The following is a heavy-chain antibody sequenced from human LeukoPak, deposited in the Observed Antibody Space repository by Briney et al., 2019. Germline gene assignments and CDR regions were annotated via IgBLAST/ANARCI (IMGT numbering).Heavy chain of an antibody. V-gene: IGHV3-74*01. Sequence: PGGSLRLSCAVSGFTFSSYWMHWVRQAPGKGLVWVSRINSDGSITSYAGSVKGRFTISRDNAKNTLYLKMNSLRAEDTAVYYCARGGYSYGYGFDYWGQGTLVTVSS. CDR3: ARGGYSYGYGFDY. J-gene: IGHJ4*02. D-gene: IGHD5-18*01. CDR1: GFTFSSYW. CDR2: INSDGSIT.